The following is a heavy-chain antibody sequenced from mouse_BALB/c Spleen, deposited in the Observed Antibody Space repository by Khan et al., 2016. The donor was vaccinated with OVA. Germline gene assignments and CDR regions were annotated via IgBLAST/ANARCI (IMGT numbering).Heavy chain of an antibody. CDR3: ARDWFDY. CDR2: INPTSGYT. V-gene: IGHV1-7*01. J-gene: IGHJ2*01. CDR1: GYTFTTYW. Sequence: VQLQESGAELAKPGASVKMSCKASGYTFTTYWMHWVKQRPGQGLEWIGYINPTSGYTDYNQKFKDKATLTADKSSSTAYMQLSSLTSDDSAVYYCARDWFDYWGQGTTLTVSS.